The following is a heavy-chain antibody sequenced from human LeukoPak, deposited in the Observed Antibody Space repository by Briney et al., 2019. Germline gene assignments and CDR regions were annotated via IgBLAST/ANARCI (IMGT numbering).Heavy chain of an antibody. CDR2: ISGDNGNT. V-gene: IGHV1-18*01. J-gene: IGHJ4*02. CDR1: GYTFTSLG. D-gene: IGHD3-22*01. CDR3: ARDCDRSGYYCY. Sequence: ASVKVSCKASGYTFTSLGISWVRQAPGQGLEWMGWISGDNGNTRYAQKLQGRVTLTTDTSTTTAYMELRSLRSDDTAVYYCARDCDRSGYYCYWGQGTQVTVSS.